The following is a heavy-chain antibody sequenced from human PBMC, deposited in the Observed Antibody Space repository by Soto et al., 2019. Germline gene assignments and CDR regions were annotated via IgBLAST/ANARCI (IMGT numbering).Heavy chain of an antibody. D-gene: IGHD2-15*01. V-gene: IGHV3-23*01. CDR2: ISGSGGST. J-gene: IGHJ4*02. CDR1: GFTFSSYA. Sequence: EVQLLESGGGLVQPGGSLRLSCAASGFTFSSYAMSWVRQAPGKGLEWVSAISGSGGSTYYADSVKGRFTISRDNSKNTLYLQMNSLRAEDTAVYYCAKDCIGYCSGGSCYGLGFDYWGQGTLVTVSS. CDR3: AKDCIGYCSGGSCYGLGFDY.